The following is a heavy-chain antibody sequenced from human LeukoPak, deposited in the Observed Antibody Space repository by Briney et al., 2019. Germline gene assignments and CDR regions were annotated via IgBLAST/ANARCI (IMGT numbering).Heavy chain of an antibody. J-gene: IGHJ4*02. Sequence: PSETLSLTCTVSGYSISSGYYWGWSRQPPGKGLEWIGIIYHSGSTYYNPSLKSRVTISVDTSKNQFSLKLSSVTAADTAVYYCARDRTVTTEDYFDYWGQGTLVTVSS. D-gene: IGHD4-11*01. CDR1: GYSISSGYY. V-gene: IGHV4-38-2*02. CDR3: ARDRTVTTEDYFDY. CDR2: IYHSGST.